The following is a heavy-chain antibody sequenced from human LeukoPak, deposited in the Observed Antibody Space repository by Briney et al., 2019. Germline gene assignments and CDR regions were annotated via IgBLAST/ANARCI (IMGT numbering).Heavy chain of an antibody. CDR1: GYSFIGYA. CDR2: ISAYSGDT. CDR3: ARPGTSYGDYGWYFDL. D-gene: IGHD4-17*01. J-gene: IGHJ2*01. V-gene: IGHV1-18*04. Sequence: ASVKVSCKASGYSFIGYAISWVRQAPGQGLEWMGRISAYSGDTKYAQNFQGRLTMTTDTSTSTAYMELRSLRSDDTAVYFCARPGTSYGDYGWYFDLWGRGTLVTVSS.